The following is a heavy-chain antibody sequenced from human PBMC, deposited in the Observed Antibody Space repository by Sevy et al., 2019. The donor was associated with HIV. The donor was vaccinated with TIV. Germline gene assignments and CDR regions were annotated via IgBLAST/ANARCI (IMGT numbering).Heavy chain of an antibody. J-gene: IGHJ4*02. CDR2: IWNDGSNK. V-gene: IGHV3-33*01. CDR3: ARDVRGEGIRPGDLDY. D-gene: IGHD3-10*02. CDR1: GFTCSDYG. Sequence: GGSLRLSCAASGFTCSDYGMQWVRQAPGKGLEWVAVIWNDGSNKYYADSVKGRFTTSRDNSSNTLYLQMNSLRAEDTAVYYCARDVRGEGIRPGDLDYWGQGTLVTVSS.